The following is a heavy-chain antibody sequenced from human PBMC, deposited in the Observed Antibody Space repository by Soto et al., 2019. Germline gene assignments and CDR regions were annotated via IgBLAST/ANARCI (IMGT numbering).Heavy chain of an antibody. V-gene: IGHV5-51*01. D-gene: IGHD3-16*01. Sequence: PGESLQISCKGSGYSFTTYWIGCVRQMPGKGLEWIAIINPRDSDTRYSPSFQGQVTISADKSISTAYLQWSSLKASDTAIYYCARQGGAYVSIEYWGKGTQVTVSS. CDR2: INPRDSDT. CDR1: GYSFTTYW. CDR3: ARQGGAYVSIEY. J-gene: IGHJ4*02.